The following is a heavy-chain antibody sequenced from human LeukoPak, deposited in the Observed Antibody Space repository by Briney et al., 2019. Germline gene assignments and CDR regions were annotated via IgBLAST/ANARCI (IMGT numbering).Heavy chain of an antibody. J-gene: IGHJ4*02. CDR1: GVSFSGYY. CDR3: ARCIITMVRGVSYYFYY. V-gene: IGHV4-34*01. D-gene: IGHD3-10*01. CDR2: INHSESP. Sequence: SETLSLTCAVYGVSFSGYYWSWIRQPPGKGLEWIGEINHSESPHYNPSLKSRVTISGDTSKNMFSLKLSSVTAADTAVYYCARCIITMVRGVSYYFYYWGEGTLGTVSS.